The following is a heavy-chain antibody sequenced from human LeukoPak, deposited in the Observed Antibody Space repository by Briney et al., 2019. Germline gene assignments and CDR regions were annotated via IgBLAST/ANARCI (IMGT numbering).Heavy chain of an antibody. Sequence: ASVKVSCKASGYTFTGYYMHWVRQAPGQGLEWMGWINPITGGTKYAQRFQGRVTMTRDTSISTVYMELNRLKSDDTAVYYCARPYCNSRSCHDYFDYWGQGTLVTVSS. J-gene: IGHJ4*02. CDR2: INPITGGT. CDR1: GYTFTGYY. D-gene: IGHD2-15*01. CDR3: ARPYCNSRSCHDYFDY. V-gene: IGHV1-2*02.